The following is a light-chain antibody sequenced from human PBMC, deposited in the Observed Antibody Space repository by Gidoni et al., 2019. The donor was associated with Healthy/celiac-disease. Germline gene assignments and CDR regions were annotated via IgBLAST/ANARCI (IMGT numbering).Light chain of an antibody. CDR1: RDISNY. CDR2: DAS. J-gene: IGKJ3*01. Sequence: DIQMTQSQSSLSASVGDRVTITCQASRDISNYLNWYQQKPGKATKLLIYDASNLETGVPSRFSGSGSGTDFTFTISSLQPEDIATYYCQQYDNPPRAPFTFGHGTKVEIK. CDR3: QQYDNPPRAPFT. V-gene: IGKV1-33*01.